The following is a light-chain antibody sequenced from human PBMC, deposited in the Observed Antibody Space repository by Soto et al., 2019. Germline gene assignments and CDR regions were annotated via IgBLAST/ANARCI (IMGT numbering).Light chain of an antibody. Sequence: QSALTQPASVSGSPGQSITIACTGTSSDVGGYNYVSWYQQHPGKAPKVMIYEVSHRPSGVSDRFSVSKSGNTASLTISGLQAEDEADYYCSSYTTSSTLVVFGGGTKLTVL. CDR1: SSDVGGYNY. J-gene: IGLJ2*01. CDR2: EVS. CDR3: SSYTTSSTLVV. V-gene: IGLV2-14*01.